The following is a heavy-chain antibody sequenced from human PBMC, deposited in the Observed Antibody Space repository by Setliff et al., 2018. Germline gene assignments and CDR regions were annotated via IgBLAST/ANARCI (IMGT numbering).Heavy chain of an antibody. J-gene: IGHJ6*03. CDR2: IRFDGTNK. CDR1: GFAFSSYG. CDR3: VKWDSKYVSGSHYIDV. V-gene: IGHV3-30*02. D-gene: IGHD3-16*01. Sequence: GGSLSLSCAASGFAFSSYGMHWVRQAPGKGLEWVAFIRFDGTNKYYADSVKGRFTISRDNSKNTLYLQVNTLRPEDTAVYYCVKWDSKYVSGSHYIDVWGKGTTVTVSS.